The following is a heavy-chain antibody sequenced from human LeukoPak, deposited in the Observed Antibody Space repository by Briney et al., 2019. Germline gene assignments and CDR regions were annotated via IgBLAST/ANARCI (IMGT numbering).Heavy chain of an antibody. CDR1: GFTFSSYA. CDR2: ISSNGGST. D-gene: IGHD5-12*01. CDR3: AINSGYDIVESGVDV. J-gene: IGHJ6*02. Sequence: GGPLRLSCAASGFTFSSYAMHWVRQAPGKGLEYVSAISSNGGSTYYANSVKGRFTISRDNSKNTLYLQMGSLRAEDMAVYYCAINSGYDIVESGVDVWAKGPRSPSP. V-gene: IGHV3-64*01.